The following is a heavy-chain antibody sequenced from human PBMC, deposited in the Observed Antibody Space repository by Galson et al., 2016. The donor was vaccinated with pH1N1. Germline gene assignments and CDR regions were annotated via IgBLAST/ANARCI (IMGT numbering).Heavy chain of an antibody. J-gene: IGHJ3*01. CDR2: IDWDDDK. V-gene: IGHV2-70*13. D-gene: IGHD3-10*01. Sequence: PALVKPTQTLTLTCTFSGFSLSTSGMSVSWIRQPPGKALEWLALIDWDDDKDYSTSLKTRLTISKDTSKNQVVLTMTNMDPVDTATYFCARWFGELLYGRHTGAFDFWGQGTMVTVSS. CDR3: ARWFGELLYGRHTGAFDF. CDR1: GFSLSTSGMS.